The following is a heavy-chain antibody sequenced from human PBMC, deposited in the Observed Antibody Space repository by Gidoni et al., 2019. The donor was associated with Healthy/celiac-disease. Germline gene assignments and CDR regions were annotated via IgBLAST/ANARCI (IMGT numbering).Heavy chain of an antibody. V-gene: IGHV3-15*01. J-gene: IGHJ4*02. D-gene: IGHD3-16*01. Sequence: EVQLVESGGGLVKPVGSLRLSCSASGFTFSNAWMSWVRQAPGKGLEWVGRIKSKTDGGTTDYAAPVKGRFTISRDDSKNTLYLQMNSLKTEDTAVYYCTTGYYGDYVGYWGQGTLVTVSS. CDR1: GFTFSNAW. CDR2: IKSKTDGGTT. CDR3: TTGYYGDYVGY.